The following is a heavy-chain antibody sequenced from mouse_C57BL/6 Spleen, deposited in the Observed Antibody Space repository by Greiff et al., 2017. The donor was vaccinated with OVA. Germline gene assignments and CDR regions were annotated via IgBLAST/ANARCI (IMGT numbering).Heavy chain of an antibody. CDR2: ILPGSGST. V-gene: IGHV1-9*01. J-gene: IGHJ4*01. CDR3: ARSYDGYPLYYAMDY. CDR1: GYTFTGYR. D-gene: IGHD2-3*01. Sequence: QVQLQQSGAELMKPGASVKLSCQATGYTFTGYRIEWVKKRPGHGLAWLGEILPGSGSTNYNEKFKGKATFTADTSSNTAYMQLSSLTTEDSAIYYCARSYDGYPLYYAMDYWGQGTSVTVSS.